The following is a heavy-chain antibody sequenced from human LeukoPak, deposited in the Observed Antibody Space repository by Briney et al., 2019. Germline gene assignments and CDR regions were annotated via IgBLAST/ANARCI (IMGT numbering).Heavy chain of an antibody. D-gene: IGHD5-18*01. Sequence: SETLSLTCTVSGGSISSYYWSWIRLPPGKGLEWIGYIYYSGSTNYNPSVKSRVSISVDTSKTQFSLKLSSVTAADTAVYYCARGLKSLQLWKDFDYWGQGTLVTVSS. CDR3: ARGLKSLQLWKDFDY. V-gene: IGHV4-59*08. CDR2: IYYSGST. J-gene: IGHJ4*02. CDR1: GGSISSYY.